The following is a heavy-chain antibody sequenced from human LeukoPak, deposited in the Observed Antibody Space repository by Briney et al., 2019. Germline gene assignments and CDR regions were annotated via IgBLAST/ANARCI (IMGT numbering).Heavy chain of an antibody. CDR2: ISYDGSNK. D-gene: IGHD6-19*01. J-gene: IGHJ4*02. Sequence: GGSLRLSCAASGFTFSRYSIHWVRQAPGKGLEWVAVISYDGSNKYYADSVKGRFTISRDNSKNTLYLQMNSLRAEDTAVYYCAKDHESPRYGSGWYELYYFDYWAREPWSPSPQ. CDR3: AKDHESPRYGSGWYELYYFDY. V-gene: IGHV3-30*18. CDR1: GFTFSRYS.